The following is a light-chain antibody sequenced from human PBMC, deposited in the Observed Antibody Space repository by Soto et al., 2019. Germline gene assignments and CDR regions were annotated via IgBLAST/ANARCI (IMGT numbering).Light chain of an antibody. CDR1: QGINNY. V-gene: IGKV1-27*01. CDR3: LNYNSAPLT. Sequence: DIQMTHSPSSRSASVGARVTINCRASQGINNYLAWYQQTPGQVPNPLIYAASTLQSGGPSRHSGSGSGTAFTLTISSLQPEDVANYYCLNYNSAPLTFGGVKKVEIK. J-gene: IGKJ4*01. CDR2: AAS.